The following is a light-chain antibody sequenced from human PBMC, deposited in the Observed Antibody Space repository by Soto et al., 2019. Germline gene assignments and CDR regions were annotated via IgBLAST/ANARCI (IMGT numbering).Light chain of an antibody. CDR1: RSNIGDNA. CDR3: SALDDSLNAYV. V-gene: IGLV1-36*01. J-gene: IGLJ1*01. Sequence: QSVLTQPPSVSEAPRQRVTISCSGRRSNIGDNAVNWYQQVPGKAPKLLIYYDDLLPSGVSDRFSGSKSGTSASLAISGLQSDDEADYYCSALDDSLNAYVFGTGTKVTVL. CDR2: YDD.